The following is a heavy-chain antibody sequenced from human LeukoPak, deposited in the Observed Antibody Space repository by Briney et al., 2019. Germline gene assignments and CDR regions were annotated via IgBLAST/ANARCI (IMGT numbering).Heavy chain of an antibody. CDR1: GYTFASYD. CDR3: ARGGDTAMVLVDY. CDR2: MNPNSGNT. J-gene: IGHJ4*02. V-gene: IGHV1-8*01. D-gene: IGHD5-18*01. Sequence: ASVKVSCKASGYTFASYDINWVRQATGQGLEWMGWMNPNSGNTGYAQKFQGRITMTRNTSISTAYMELSSLRSEDTAVYYCARGGDTAMVLVDYWGQGTLVTVSS.